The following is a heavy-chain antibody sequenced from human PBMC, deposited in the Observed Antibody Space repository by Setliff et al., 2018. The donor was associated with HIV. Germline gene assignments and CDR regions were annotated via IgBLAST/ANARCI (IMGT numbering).Heavy chain of an antibody. J-gene: IGHJ6*02. CDR2: FYTSGST. Sequence: PPETLSLTCTVSGGSISSYYWSWIRQPAGKGLEWIGRFYTSGSTNYNPSLKSRVTMSVDTSKNQFSLKVRYVTAADTAIYYCAREIWGQVAHVPYGMDVWGQGTTVTVSS. D-gene: IGHD5-12*01. CDR3: AREIWGQVAHVPYGMDV. CDR1: GGSISSYY. V-gene: IGHV4-4*07.